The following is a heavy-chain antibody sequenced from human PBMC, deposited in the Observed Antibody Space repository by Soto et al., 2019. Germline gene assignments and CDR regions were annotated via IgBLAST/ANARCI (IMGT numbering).Heavy chain of an antibody. CDR2: INHSGST. D-gene: IGHD3-22*01. CDR1: GGSFSGYY. CDR3: ARGRYYDSSGYYYKVIDY. J-gene: IGHJ4*02. V-gene: IGHV4-34*01. Sequence: QVQLQQWGAGLLKPSETLSLTCAVYGGSFSGYYWSWIRQPPGKGLEWIGEINHSGSTNYNTSLIVRVTISVDPSKNQFYLKLSSVTAADTAVYYCARGRYYDSSGYYYKVIDYWGQGTLVTVSS.